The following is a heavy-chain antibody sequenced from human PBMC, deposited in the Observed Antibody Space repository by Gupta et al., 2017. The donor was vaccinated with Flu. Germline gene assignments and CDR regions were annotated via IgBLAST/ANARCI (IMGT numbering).Heavy chain of an antibody. Sequence: EVQLAEHGGGLVEPGGPLRVACAGTGCNFNKAWMSGVRRPPGKGPQWIGRINTNGEGAIKDYLGPMKGRFINSRDDSTRTLYLQMNSLKAEDTAVYYCATEQGTTGRHYYGMDVWGQGTTVTVSS. V-gene: IGHV3-15*05. CDR3: ATEQGTTGRHYYGMDV. D-gene: IGHD1-1*01. J-gene: IGHJ6*02. CDR1: GCNFNKAW. CDR2: INTNGEGAIK.